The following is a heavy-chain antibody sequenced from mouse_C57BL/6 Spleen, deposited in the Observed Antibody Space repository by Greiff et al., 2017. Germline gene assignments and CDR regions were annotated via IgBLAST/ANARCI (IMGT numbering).Heavy chain of an antibody. V-gene: IGHV1-15*01. CDR3: TRDSPTAY. CDR1: GYTFTDYE. J-gene: IGHJ3*01. CDR2: IDPETGGT. D-gene: IGHD6-1*01. Sequence: VQLQQSGAELVRPGASVTLSCKASGYTFTDYEMHWVKQTPVHGLEWIGAIDPETGGTAYNQKFKGKAILTADKSSSTAYMELRSLTSEDSAVYYCTRDSPTAYWGQGTLVTVSA.